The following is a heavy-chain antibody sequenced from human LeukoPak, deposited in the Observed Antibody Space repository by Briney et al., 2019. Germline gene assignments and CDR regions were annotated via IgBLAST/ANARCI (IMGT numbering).Heavy chain of an antibody. CDR2: IGGSGGAI. J-gene: IGHJ3*02. CDR1: GFTFSTYD. CDR3: AKWMSRVQAFDI. D-gene: IGHD2-2*03. Sequence: GGSLRLSCAASGFTFSTYDMSWVRQAPEKGLQWVACIGGSGGAIYYADSVKGRFTISRDNSKSTLYLQMNSLRADDTAIYYCAKWMSRVQAFDIWGQGTMVTVS. V-gene: IGHV3-23*01.